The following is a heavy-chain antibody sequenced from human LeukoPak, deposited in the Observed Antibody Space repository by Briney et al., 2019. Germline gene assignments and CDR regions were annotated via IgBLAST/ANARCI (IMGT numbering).Heavy chain of an antibody. CDR1: GITLSNYG. D-gene: IGHD1-1*01. CDR3: AKGLYSWNSGMDV. Sequence: GGSLRLSCAVSGITLSNYGMSWVRQAPGKGLEWVAGISDSGGRTNYADSVKGRLTISRDNSKNTVYLQLNSLLAEDTAVYFCAKGLYSWNSGMDVWGQGTTVTVSS. J-gene: IGHJ6*02. CDR2: ISDSGGRT. V-gene: IGHV3-23*01.